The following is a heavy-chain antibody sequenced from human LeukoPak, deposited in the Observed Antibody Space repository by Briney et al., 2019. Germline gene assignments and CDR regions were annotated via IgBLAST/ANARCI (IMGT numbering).Heavy chain of an antibody. Sequence: GGSLRLSCVGSGFSLSGDWMTWVRQAPGTGLEWVANTREDGGETYYVDSVKGRFTISRDNAKNSLYLQMNNLRVEDTAVYFCARPVNRLFLFWGPGTLVTVSS. D-gene: IGHD2-21*01. CDR2: TREDGGET. CDR3: ARPVNRLFLF. J-gene: IGHJ4*02. V-gene: IGHV3-7*01. CDR1: GFSLSGDW.